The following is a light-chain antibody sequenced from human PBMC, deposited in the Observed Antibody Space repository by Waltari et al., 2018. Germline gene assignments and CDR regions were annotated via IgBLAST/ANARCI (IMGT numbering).Light chain of an antibody. V-gene: IGKV2-30*02. CDR3: MQGTHWPPFT. Sequence: DVVMTQSPLSLPVTLGQPASIPCRSSQSLVHSDGNTYLNWFQQRPGQSPRRLIYKASNRDSGVPDRFSGSGSGTGFTLKISRVEAEDVGVYYCMQGTHWPPFTFGPGTKVDIK. J-gene: IGKJ3*01. CDR1: QSLVHSDGNTY. CDR2: KAS.